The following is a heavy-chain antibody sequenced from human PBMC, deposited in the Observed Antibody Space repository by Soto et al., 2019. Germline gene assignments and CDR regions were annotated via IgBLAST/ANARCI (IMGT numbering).Heavy chain of an antibody. J-gene: IGHJ4*02. Sequence: SETLSLTCTASGGSISSYYWSWIRQPPGKGLEWIGYIYYSGSTNYNPSLKSRVTISVDTSKNQFSLKLSSVTAADTAVYYCARGYGDYEYYFDYWGQGTLVTVSS. V-gene: IGHV4-59*01. D-gene: IGHD4-17*01. CDR3: ARGYGDYEYYFDY. CDR2: IYYSGST. CDR1: GGSISSYY.